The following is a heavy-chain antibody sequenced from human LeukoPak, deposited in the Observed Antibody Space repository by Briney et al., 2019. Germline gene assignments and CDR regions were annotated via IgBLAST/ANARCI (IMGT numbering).Heavy chain of an antibody. J-gene: IGHJ5*02. CDR3: TRLGGGSPDLIIVPGANKLKWYDP. CDR2: IRSKTNSYAT. Sequence: PGGSLRLSCAASGFIFSDSAIQWVRQASGKGLEWVGRIRSKTNSYATAYGASVKGRFTFSRDDSKNTAYLQMNSLKIEDTALYHCTRLGGGSPDLIIVPGANKLKWYDPWGQGTLVTVSS. CDR1: GFIFSDSA. D-gene: IGHD2-2*01. V-gene: IGHV3-73*01.